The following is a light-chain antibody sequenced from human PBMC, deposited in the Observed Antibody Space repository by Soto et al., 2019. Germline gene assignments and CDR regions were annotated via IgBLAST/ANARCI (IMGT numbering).Light chain of an antibody. V-gene: IGKV3-15*01. CDR2: DAS. CDR1: QNVYNN. CDR3: QQCRNGTLT. Sequence: EIVMTQSPATLSVSPGEGATLSCKASQNVYNNLAWYQQRPGQPPRLLIYDASTRATGISARFSGSGYGTEFTLTISSLQSEEFSVYFCQQCRNGTLTFGGGTKVEIK. J-gene: IGKJ4*01.